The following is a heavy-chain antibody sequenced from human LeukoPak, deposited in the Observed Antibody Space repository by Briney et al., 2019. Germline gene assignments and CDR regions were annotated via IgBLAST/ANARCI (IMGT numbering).Heavy chain of an antibody. D-gene: IGHD5-12*01. CDR2: INHSGST. CDR1: GGSFSGYY. V-gene: IGHV4-34*01. Sequence: SETLSLTCAVYGGSFSGYYWSWIRQPPGKGLEWIGEINHSGSTNYNPSLESRVTISVDTSKNQFSLKLSSVIAADTAVYYCAREYSGYDTTPFDYWGQGTLVTVSS. J-gene: IGHJ4*02. CDR3: AREYSGYDTTPFDY.